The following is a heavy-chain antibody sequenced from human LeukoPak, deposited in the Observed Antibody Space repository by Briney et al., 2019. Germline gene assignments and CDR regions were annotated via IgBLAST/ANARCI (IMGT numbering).Heavy chain of an antibody. Sequence: SGTLSLTCTASGVSFSSSSYYWVRIPPPPGMGLEWLVSIYYTRCTYYNPSLESRVTISVDTSKNHFYLKLSSVTAADTAMYYCASLAKLGYYFDYWGQGTLVTVSS. CDR3: ASLAKLGYYFDY. D-gene: IGHD5-18*01. V-gene: IGHV4-39*02. J-gene: IGHJ4*02. CDR1: GVSFSSSSYY. CDR2: IYYTRCT.